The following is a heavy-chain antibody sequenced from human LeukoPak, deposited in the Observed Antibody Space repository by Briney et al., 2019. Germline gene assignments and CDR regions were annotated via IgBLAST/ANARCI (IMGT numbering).Heavy chain of an antibody. CDR1: GYSFTSYW. V-gene: IGHV5-51*01. Sequence: GESLKISCKASGYSFTSYWIGWVRQMPGKGLQCMGIINPADSDTRYSPSFQGQVTISADKSISTAYLQWSSLKASDTAMYYCASKYCSTTTCYWAFDIWGQGTMVTVSS. D-gene: IGHD2-2*01. J-gene: IGHJ3*02. CDR3: ASKYCSTTTCYWAFDI. CDR2: INPADSDT.